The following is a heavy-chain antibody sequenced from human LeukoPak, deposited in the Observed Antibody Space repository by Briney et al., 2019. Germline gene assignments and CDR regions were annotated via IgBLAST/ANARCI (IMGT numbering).Heavy chain of an antibody. V-gene: IGHV4-59*12. CDR2: IYYSGST. CDR3: ARESAGYCSGGSCYSMIDY. Sequence: SETLSLTCTVSGGSISSYYWSWIRQPPGKGLEWIGYIYYSGSTNYNPSLKSRVTISVDTSKNQFSLKLSSVTAADTAVYYCARESAGYCSGGSCYSMIDYWGQGTLVTVSS. CDR1: GGSISSYY. J-gene: IGHJ4*02. D-gene: IGHD2-15*01.